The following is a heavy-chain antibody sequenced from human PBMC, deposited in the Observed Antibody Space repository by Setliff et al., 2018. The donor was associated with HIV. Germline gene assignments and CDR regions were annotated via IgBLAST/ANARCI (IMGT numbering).Heavy chain of an antibody. J-gene: IGHJ6*03. CDR3: ARGLSIFGVATPGFYSFMDV. D-gene: IGHD3-3*01. CDR1: GGSITGHY. CDR2: IHYSGSP. V-gene: IGHV4-59*11. Sequence: SETLSLTCTVSGGSITGHYWSWIRQPPGKGLEWIGYIHYSGSPNYNPSLKSRVSIPLDTSKKQVSLKLNSVTAADTAVYYCARGLSIFGVATPGFYSFMDVWGKGTTVTVSS.